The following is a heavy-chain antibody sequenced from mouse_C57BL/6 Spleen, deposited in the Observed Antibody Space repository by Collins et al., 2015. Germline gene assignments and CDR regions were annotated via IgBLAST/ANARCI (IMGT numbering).Heavy chain of an antibody. CDR1: GYAFSNYW. Sequence: QVQLQQSGAELVKPGASVKISCKASGYAFSNYWMNWVKQRPGKGLEWIGQIYPGDGDTNYNGKFKGKATLTADKSSSTAYMQVSSLTSEDSAVYFCARWGYYGSSYKDYYAMDYWGQGTSVTVSS. CDR3: ARWGYYGSSYKDYYAMDY. J-gene: IGHJ4*01. V-gene: IGHV1-80*01. CDR2: IYPGDGDT. D-gene: IGHD1-1*01.